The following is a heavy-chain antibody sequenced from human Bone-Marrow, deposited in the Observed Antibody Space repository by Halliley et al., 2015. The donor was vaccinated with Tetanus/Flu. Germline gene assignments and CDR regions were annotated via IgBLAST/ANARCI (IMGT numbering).Heavy chain of an antibody. CDR2: IYSVGGT. V-gene: IGHV3-53*05. J-gene: IGHJ6*02. CDR3: AGSLVHDFWSVSGLDV. Sequence: WVSVIYSVGGTYYADSVKGRFTISRDNSKNTLYLQMNSLRREDTAVYYCAGSLVHDFWSVSGLDVWGQGTTVTVSS. D-gene: IGHD3-3*01.